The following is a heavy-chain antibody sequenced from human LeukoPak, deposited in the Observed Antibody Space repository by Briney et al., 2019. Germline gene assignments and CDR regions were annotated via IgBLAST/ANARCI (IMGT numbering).Heavy chain of an antibody. CDR3: TRDEFGENDY. CDR1: GFTFGDYA. Sequence: GGSLGLSCTASGFTFGDYAMSWVRQAPGKGLEWVGFIRSKAYGGTTEYAASVKGRFTISRDDSKSIAYLQMNSLKTEDTAVYYCTRDEFGENDYWGQGTLVTVSS. D-gene: IGHD3-10*01. V-gene: IGHV3-49*04. J-gene: IGHJ4*02. CDR2: IRSKAYGGTT.